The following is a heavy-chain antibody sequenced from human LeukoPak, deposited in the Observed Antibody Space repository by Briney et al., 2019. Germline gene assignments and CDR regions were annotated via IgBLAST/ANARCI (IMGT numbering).Heavy chain of an antibody. CDR1: GFTFSSYA. CDR2: ISYDGSNK. J-gene: IGHJ4*02. CDR3: AGLVVVTAISLDY. D-gene: IGHD2-21*02. Sequence: GGSLRLSCAASGFTFSSYAMHWVRQAPGKGLEWVAVISYDGSNKYYADSVKGRFTISRDNSKNTLYLQMNSLRAEDTAVYYCAGLVVVTAISLDYLGQGTLVTVSS. V-gene: IGHV3-30*01.